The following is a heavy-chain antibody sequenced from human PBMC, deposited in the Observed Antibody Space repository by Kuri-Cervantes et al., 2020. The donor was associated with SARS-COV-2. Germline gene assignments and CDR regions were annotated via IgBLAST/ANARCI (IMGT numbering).Heavy chain of an antibody. J-gene: IGHJ4*02. CDR1: GFTFSSYA. CDR3: ASGYSIDY. V-gene: IGHV3-30*02. CDR2: IRYDGSNK. Sequence: GESLKISCAASGFTFSSYAMSWVRQAPGKGLEWVAFIRYDGSNKYYADSVKGRFTISRDNSKNTLYLQMNSLRAEDTAVYYCASGYSIDYWGQGTLVTVSS. D-gene: IGHD3-22*01.